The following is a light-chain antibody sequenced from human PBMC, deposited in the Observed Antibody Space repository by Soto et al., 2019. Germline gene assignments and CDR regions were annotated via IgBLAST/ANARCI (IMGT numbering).Light chain of an antibody. Sequence: EIVLTQSPGTLSLSPGERSTLSFMSSQSVSSSYLAWYQQKPGQAPRLLISGASSRATGIPDRFSGSGSGTDFTLTISRLEPEDFAVYYCQQYGSSPVTFGGGTKVDIK. J-gene: IGKJ4*01. CDR3: QQYGSSPVT. V-gene: IGKV3-20*01. CDR1: QSVSSSY. CDR2: GAS.